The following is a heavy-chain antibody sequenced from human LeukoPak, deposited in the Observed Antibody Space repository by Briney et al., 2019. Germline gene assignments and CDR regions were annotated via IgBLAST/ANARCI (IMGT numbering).Heavy chain of an antibody. Sequence: GGSLRLSCAASGFTFSSYEMNWVRQAPGKGLEWVSYISSSSSTIYYADSVKGRFTISRDNAKNSLYLQMNSVRAEDTAVYYCAGTYYLSGFEYWGQGTLVTVSS. CDR1: GFTFSSYE. CDR3: AGTYYLSGFEY. D-gene: IGHD3-10*01. J-gene: IGHJ4*02. CDR2: ISSSSSTI. V-gene: IGHV3-48*03.